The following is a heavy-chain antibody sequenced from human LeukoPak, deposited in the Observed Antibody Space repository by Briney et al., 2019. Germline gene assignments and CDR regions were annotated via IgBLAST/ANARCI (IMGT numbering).Heavy chain of an antibody. CDR1: GYTFTSYG. D-gene: IGHD3-22*01. J-gene: IGHJ5*02. Sequence: ASVKVSCKASGYTFTSYGLSLVRQAPGQGLEWMGWINPNSGGTNYAQKFQGRVTMTRDTSISTAYMELSRLRSDDTAVYYCATRYYYDSSGSEPWFDPWGQGTLVTVSS. CDR2: INPNSGGT. V-gene: IGHV1-2*02. CDR3: ATRYYYDSSGSEPWFDP.